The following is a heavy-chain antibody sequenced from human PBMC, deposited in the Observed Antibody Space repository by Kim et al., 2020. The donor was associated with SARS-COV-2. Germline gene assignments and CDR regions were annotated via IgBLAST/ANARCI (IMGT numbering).Heavy chain of an antibody. CDR3: ARVGCPPTCYSWCWLDP. CDR2: INTNTGNP. V-gene: IGHV7-4-1*02. CDR1: GYTFTNYA. Sequence: ASVKVSCKASGYTFTNYAVNWVRQAPGQGLEWMGWINTNTGNPTYAQGFTGRFVFSLDTSVSTAYLEINSLEAEDTAVYYCARVGCPPTCYSWCWLDPWGQGTLVTVSS. J-gene: IGHJ5*02. D-gene: IGHD2-15*01.